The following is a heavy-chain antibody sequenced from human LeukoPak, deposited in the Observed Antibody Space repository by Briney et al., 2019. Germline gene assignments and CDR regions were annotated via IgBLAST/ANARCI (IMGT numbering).Heavy chain of an antibody. D-gene: IGHD3-10*01. CDR1: GGSISSYY. V-gene: IGHV4-4*07. Sequence: PSETLSLTCTVSGGSISSYYYSWIRQPVGKGLEWIGRINTSGSTNYNPSLKSRVTISADKSKKQFSLRLTSVTAADTAVYYCAREGSGSYLGYYYYMEVWGTGTTVTVSS. J-gene: IGHJ6*03. CDR2: INTSGST. CDR3: AREGSGSYLGYYYYMEV.